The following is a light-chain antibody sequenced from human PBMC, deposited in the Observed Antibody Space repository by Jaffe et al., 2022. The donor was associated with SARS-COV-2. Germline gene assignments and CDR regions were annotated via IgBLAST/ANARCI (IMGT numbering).Light chain of an antibody. CDR2: EVN. CDR1: SSDVGGYYY. Sequence: QSALTQPPSASGSPGQSVTISCTGTSSDVGGYYYVSWYQQHPGKAPKLMIYEVNKRPSGVPDRFSGSKSGNTASLTVSGLQAEDEADYYCSSYAGSNFVVFGGGTKLTVL. CDR3: SSYAGSNFVV. V-gene: IGLV2-8*01. J-gene: IGLJ2*01.